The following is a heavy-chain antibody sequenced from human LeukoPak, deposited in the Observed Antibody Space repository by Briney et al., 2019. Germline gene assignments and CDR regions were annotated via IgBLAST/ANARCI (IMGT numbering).Heavy chain of an antibody. CDR3: ARDPGSPIYYDSSASGY. J-gene: IGHJ4*02. CDR2: IIPIFGTA. D-gene: IGHD3-22*01. V-gene: IGHV1-69*06. Sequence: SVKVSCKASGGTFSSYAISWVRQAPGQGLEWMGGIIPIFGTANYAQKFQGRVTITADKSTSTAYMQLSSLRSEDTAVYYCARDPGSPIYYDSSASGYWGQGTLVTVSS. CDR1: GGTFSSYA.